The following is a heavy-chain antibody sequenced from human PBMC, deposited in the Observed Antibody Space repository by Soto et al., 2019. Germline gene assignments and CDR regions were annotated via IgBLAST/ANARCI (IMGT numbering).Heavy chain of an antibody. CDR1: GYTFTSYG. Sequence: ASVKVSCKASGYTFTSYGISWVRQAPGQGLEWMGWISAYNGNTNYAQKLQGRVTMTTDTSTSTAYMELRSLRSDDTAVYYCARDRSGQWLVRRPYYFDYWGQGTLVTVSS. V-gene: IGHV1-18*01. J-gene: IGHJ4*02. D-gene: IGHD6-19*01. CDR3: ARDRSGQWLVRRPYYFDY. CDR2: ISAYNGNT.